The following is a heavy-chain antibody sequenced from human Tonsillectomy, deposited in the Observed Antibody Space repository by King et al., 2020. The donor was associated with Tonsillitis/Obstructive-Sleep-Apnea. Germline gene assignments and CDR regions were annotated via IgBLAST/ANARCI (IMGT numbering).Heavy chain of an antibody. J-gene: IGHJ6*03. Sequence: VQLVESGGGLVKPGGSLRLSCAASGFTFNNAWMSWVRQAPGKGLEWVGHIKSKTDGGTTDYAAPVKGRFTISRDDSKSTLYLQMNSLKTEDTAVYYCPTVWGGFWAGYMDVWGKGTTVTVSS. CDR1: GFTFNNAW. CDR3: PTVWGGFWAGYMDV. CDR2: IKSKTDGGTT. V-gene: IGHV3-15*01. D-gene: IGHD3-3*01.